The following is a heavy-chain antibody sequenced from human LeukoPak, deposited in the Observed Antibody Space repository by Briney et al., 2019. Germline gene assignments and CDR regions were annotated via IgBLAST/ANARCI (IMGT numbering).Heavy chain of an antibody. J-gene: IGHJ4*02. D-gene: IGHD3-16*01. CDR2: ISSGGSTI. CDR1: GFTFSSYE. Sequence: SGGSLRLTCAASGFTFSSYEMNWVRQAPGKGLEWVSYISSGGSTIYQADSVKGRFTISRDNAKNSVALQLDGLRADDTAVYFCTRERRGSYYAFESWGQGTLVTVSS. V-gene: IGHV3-48*03. CDR3: TRERRGSYYAFES.